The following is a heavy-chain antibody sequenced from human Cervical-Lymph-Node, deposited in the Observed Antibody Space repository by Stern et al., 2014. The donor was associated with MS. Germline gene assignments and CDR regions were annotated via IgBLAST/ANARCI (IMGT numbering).Heavy chain of an antibody. V-gene: IGHV3-13*01. D-gene: IGHD3-10*01. J-gene: IGHJ6*02. CDR1: GFTFSSYD. Sequence: EMQLVESGGGLVQPGGSLRLSCAASGFTFSSYDMHWVRQATGQGLEWVSAIGTAGDTYYPGSVKGRFTISRENAKNSLYLQMNSLRAGDTAVYYCARDSGHTDGMDVWGQGTTVTVSS. CDR3: ARDSGHTDGMDV. CDR2: IGTAGDT.